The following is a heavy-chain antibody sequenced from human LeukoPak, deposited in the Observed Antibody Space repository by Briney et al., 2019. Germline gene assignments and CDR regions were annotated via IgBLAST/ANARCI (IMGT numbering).Heavy chain of an antibody. D-gene: IGHD1-1*01. Sequence: ASVKVSCKASGYTFTGYYMHWVRQAPGQGLEWMGWINPDSGGTNHAQKFQGRVTMTRDTSISTAYMELSRLRSDDTAVYYYARKKGNHLYYLQYWGQRTVVTVST. V-gene: IGHV1-2*02. J-gene: IGHJ4*02. CDR2: INPDSGGT. CDR3: ARKKGNHLYYLQY. CDR1: GYTFTGYY.